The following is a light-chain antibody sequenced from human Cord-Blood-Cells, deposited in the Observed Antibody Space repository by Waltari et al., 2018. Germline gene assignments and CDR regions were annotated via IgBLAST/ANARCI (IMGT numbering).Light chain of an antibody. Sequence: EIVLTHSPGTLYLYPGERATLSCRASQSVSSSYLAWYQQKPGQAPRLLIYGASNRATGIPDRFSGSGSGTDFTLTISRLEPEDFAVYYCQQYGSSPMYTFGQGTKLEIK. CDR1: QSVSSSY. CDR3: QQYGSSPMYT. V-gene: IGKV3-20*01. CDR2: GAS. J-gene: IGKJ2*01.